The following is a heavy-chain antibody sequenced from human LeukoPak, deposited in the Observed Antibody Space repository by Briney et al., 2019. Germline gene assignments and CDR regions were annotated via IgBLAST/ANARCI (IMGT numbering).Heavy chain of an antibody. D-gene: IGHD3-10*01. CDR1: GGSISSYY. J-gene: IGHJ4*02. V-gene: IGHV4-59*01. CDR2: IYYSGST. Sequence: PSETLSLTCTVSGGSISSYYWSWIRQPPGKGLEWIGYIYYSGSTNYNPSLKSRVTISVDTSKNQFSLKLSSVTAADTAVYYCARLLITMVRGVIIHTLDYRGQGTLVTVSS. CDR3: ARLLITMVRGVIIHTLDY.